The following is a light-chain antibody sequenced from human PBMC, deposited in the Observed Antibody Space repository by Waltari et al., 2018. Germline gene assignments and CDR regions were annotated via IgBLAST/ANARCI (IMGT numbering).Light chain of an antibody. Sequence: QSVLTQPPSASGAPGQRVTISCSASSSTVGGNPVIWYQQLPGTAPKLLIRNNNRRPSVVPKRFSGSKSGTSASLAISGLQSEDEAYYYCASWDDTLNGPVFGGGTKLTVL. J-gene: IGLJ3*02. CDR1: SSTVGGNP. CDR2: NNN. CDR3: ASWDDTLNGPV. V-gene: IGLV1-44*01.